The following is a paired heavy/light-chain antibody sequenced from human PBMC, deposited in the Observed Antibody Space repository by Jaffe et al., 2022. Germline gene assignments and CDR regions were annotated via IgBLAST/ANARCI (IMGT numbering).Heavy chain of an antibody. CDR3: AREIAYGDVFDY. Sequence: EVQLVESGGGLVQPGGSLRLSCAASGFTFSSYWMSWVRQAPGKGLEWVANIKQDGSEKYYVDSVKGRFTISRDNAKNSLYLQMNSLRAEDTAVYYCAREIAYGDVFDYWGQGTLVTVSS. J-gene: IGHJ4*02. CDR1: GFTFSSYW. CDR2: IKQDGSEK. V-gene: IGHV3-7*01. D-gene: IGHD4-17*01.
Light chain of an antibody. J-gene: IGKJ4*01. CDR2: DAS. V-gene: IGKV1-13*02. Sequence: AIQLTQSPSSLSASVGDRVTITCRASQGISSALAWYQQKPGKAPKLLIYDASSLESGVPSRFSGSGSGTDFTLTISSLQPEDFATYYCQQFNSYQLTFGGGTKVEIK. CDR3: QQFNSYQLT. CDR1: QGISSA.